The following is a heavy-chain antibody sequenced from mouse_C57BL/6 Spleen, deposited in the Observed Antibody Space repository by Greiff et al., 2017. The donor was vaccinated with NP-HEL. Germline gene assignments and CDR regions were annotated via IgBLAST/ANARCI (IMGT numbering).Heavy chain of an antibody. V-gene: IGHV1-55*01. CDR3: ASYYYSSSHYFGY. CDR1: GYTFTSYW. CDR2: IYPGSGST. Sequence: QVQLQQPGAELVKPGASVKLSCKASGYTFTSYWITWVKQRPGQGLEWIGDIYPGSGSTYYNEKFKGKATLTVDTSSSTAYMQLSSLPSEDSAVYYCASYYYSSSHYFGYWGQGPTLTVSS. D-gene: IGHD1-1*01. J-gene: IGHJ2*01.